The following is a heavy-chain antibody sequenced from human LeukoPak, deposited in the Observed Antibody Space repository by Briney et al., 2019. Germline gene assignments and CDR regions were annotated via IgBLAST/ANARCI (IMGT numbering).Heavy chain of an antibody. CDR1: GFTFSSYE. J-gene: IGHJ6*04. Sequence: GGSLRLSCAASGFTFSSYEMNWVRQAPGKGLEWVSVIYSGGSTYYADSVKGRFTISRDNAKNSLYLQMNSLRAEDTAVYYCAELGITMIGGVWGKGTTVTISS. V-gene: IGHV3-66*01. CDR2: IYSGGST. CDR3: AELGITMIGGV. D-gene: IGHD3-10*02.